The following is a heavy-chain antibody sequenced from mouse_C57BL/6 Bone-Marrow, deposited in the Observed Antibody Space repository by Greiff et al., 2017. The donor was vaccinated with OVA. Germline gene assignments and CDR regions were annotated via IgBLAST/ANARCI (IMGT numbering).Heavy chain of an antibody. CDR1: GYSITSGYD. D-gene: IGHD1-1*01. V-gene: IGHV3-1*01. CDR3: ARGHYGRGYFDV. Sequence: EVKLVESGPGMVKPSQSLSLTCTVTGYSITSGYDWHWIRHFPGNKLEWMGYISYSGSTNYNPSLKSRISITHDTSKNHFFLKLNSATTEDTATYYCARGHYGRGYFDVWGTGTTVTVSS. J-gene: IGHJ1*03. CDR2: ISYSGST.